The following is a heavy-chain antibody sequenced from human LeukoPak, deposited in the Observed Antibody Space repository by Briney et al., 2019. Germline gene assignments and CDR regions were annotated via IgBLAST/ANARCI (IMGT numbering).Heavy chain of an antibody. CDR1: GFTVSSNY. V-gene: IGHV3-53*01. Sequence: GGSLRLSCAASGFTVSSNYMSWVRQAPGKGLEWVSVIYSGGSTYYADSVKGRFTISRDNSKNTLYLRMNSLRAEDTAVYYCASILVQQWLAFDYWGQGTLVTVSS. CDR2: IYSGGST. D-gene: IGHD6-19*01. CDR3: ASILVQQWLAFDY. J-gene: IGHJ4*02.